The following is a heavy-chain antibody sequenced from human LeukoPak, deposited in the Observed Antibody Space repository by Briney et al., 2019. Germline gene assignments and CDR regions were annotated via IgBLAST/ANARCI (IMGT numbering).Heavy chain of an antibody. CDR3: ARPVNSGTSIAFDI. V-gene: IGHV5-51*01. CDR1: GYSFTTYW. D-gene: IGHD5-12*01. Sequence: GESPKISCKGSGYSFTTYWIAWVRQMPGKGLEWMGIIYPGDYDTRYSPSFQGQVTISADKSISIAYLQWSSLKASDTAMYYCARPVNSGTSIAFDIWGQGTMVTVSS. CDR2: IYPGDYDT. J-gene: IGHJ3*02.